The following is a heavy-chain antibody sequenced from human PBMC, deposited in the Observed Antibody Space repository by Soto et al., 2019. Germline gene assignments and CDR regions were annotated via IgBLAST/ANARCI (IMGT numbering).Heavy chain of an antibody. CDR1: GYAFTSYA. J-gene: IGHJ5*02. CDR2: INAGNGNT. V-gene: IGHV1-3*01. Sequence: ASVKVSCKASGYAFTSYAMHWVRQAPGQRPEWMGWINAGNGNTKYSQKFQGRVTITRDTSASTAYMELSSLRSEDTAVYYCARDFGYDFWSGYYSLGGFDPWGQGTLVTVSS. D-gene: IGHD3-3*01. CDR3: ARDFGYDFWSGYYSLGGFDP.